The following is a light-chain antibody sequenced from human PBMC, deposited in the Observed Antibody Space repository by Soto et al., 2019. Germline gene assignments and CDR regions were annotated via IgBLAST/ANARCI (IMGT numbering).Light chain of an antibody. J-gene: IGLJ1*01. CDR3: QSYDSSRSPLYV. V-gene: IGLV1-40*01. CDR1: SSKIGAGYD. Sequence: QSVLTQPPSVSGAAGQRVSISCTGSSSKIGAGYDVHWYQHLPGTAPKLLIYANNNRPSGVPDRFSGSKSGTSASLAITGLQAEDEADYYCQSYDSSRSPLYVFGTGTKVTVL. CDR2: ANN.